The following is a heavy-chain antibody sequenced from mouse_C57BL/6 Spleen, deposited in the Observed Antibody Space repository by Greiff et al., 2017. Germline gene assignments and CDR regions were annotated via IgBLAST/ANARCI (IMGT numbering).Heavy chain of an antibody. CDR3: ARSGMVTADN. Sequence: VQLQQSGAELARPGASVKMSCKASGYTFTSYTMHWVKQRPGQGLEWIGYINPSSGYTKYNQKFKDKATLTADKSSSTAYMQLSRLTSEDSAVYYSARSGMVTADNGGKGTTLTDSS. CDR2: INPSSGYT. V-gene: IGHV1-4*01. J-gene: IGHJ2*01. D-gene: IGHD2-2*01. CDR1: GYTFTSYT.